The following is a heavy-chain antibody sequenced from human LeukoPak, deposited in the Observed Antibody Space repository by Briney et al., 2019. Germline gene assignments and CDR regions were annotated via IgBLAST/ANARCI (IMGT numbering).Heavy chain of an antibody. V-gene: IGHV3-53*01. CDR3: ARGFIVVAGDAFDI. J-gene: IGHJ3*02. CDR2: IYSGGST. CDR1: GFTFSSYS. Sequence: GGSLRLSCAASGFTFSSYSMNWVRQAPGKGLERVSVIYSGGSTYYADSVKGRFTISRDNSKNTLYLQMNSLRAEDTAVYYCARGFIVVAGDAFDIWGQGTMVTVSS. D-gene: IGHD6-19*01.